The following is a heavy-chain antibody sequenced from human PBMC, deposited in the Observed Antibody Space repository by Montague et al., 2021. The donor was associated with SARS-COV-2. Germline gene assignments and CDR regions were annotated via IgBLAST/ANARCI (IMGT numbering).Heavy chain of an antibody. CDR3: ACGEITTRGLIYYYGMDV. Sequence: SETLSLTCAVYGWSFSGYYWTWIRQSPRKVLEWIGEINHSGSTNYNPSFKSRVTISVDTSKNQFSLKLSSVTAADTAVYYCACGEITTRGLIYYYGMDVWGQGTTVTVSS. V-gene: IGHV4-34*01. J-gene: IGHJ6*02. CDR2: INHSGST. D-gene: IGHD4-11*01. CDR1: GWSFSGYY.